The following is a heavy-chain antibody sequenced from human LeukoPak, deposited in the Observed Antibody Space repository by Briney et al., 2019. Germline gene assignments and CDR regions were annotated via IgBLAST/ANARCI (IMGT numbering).Heavy chain of an antibody. D-gene: IGHD3-3*01. V-gene: IGHV4-4*07. Sequence: SETLSLTCTVSGGSISSYYWSWIRQPAGKGLEWIGRIYTSGSTNYNPSLKSRVTMSVDTSKNQFSLKLSSVTAADTAVYYCARGGKEWYYYYYGMDVWGQGTRVSVSS. J-gene: IGHJ6*01. CDR2: IYTSGST. CDR1: GGSISSYY. CDR3: ARGGKEWYYYYYGMDV.